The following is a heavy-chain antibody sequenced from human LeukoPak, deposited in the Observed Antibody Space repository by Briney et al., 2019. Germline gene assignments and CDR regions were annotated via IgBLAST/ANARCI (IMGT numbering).Heavy chain of an antibody. Sequence: SVKVPCKASGGTFRSNAISWVRQAPGQGLEWMGGITPIFGTANYAQKFQGRVTITAVESMSTAYMELSSLRSEDTAVYYCARGWLAETTVVTPYNYWGQGTLVTVSS. V-gene: IGHV1-69*13. D-gene: IGHD4-23*01. J-gene: IGHJ4*02. CDR1: GGTFRSNA. CDR3: ARGWLAETTVVTPYNY. CDR2: ITPIFGTA.